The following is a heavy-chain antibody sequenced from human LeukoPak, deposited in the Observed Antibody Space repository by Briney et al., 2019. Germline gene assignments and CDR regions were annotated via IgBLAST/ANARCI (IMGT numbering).Heavy chain of an antibody. D-gene: IGHD6-13*01. CDR3: ARHIAAAGMV. CDR1: GYSFTYYF. V-gene: IGHV1-46*01. Sequence: ASVKVSCKASGYSFTYYFIHWVRQAPGQGLEWMGIIDPSGGRTNYAQKFQGRVTMTRDTSTSTAYMELRSLRSDDTAVYYCARHIAAAGMVWGQGTLVTVSS. J-gene: IGHJ4*02. CDR2: IDPSGGRT.